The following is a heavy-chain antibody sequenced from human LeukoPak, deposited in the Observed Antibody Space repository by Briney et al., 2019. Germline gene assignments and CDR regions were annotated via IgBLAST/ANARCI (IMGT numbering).Heavy chain of an antibody. V-gene: IGHV4-59*01. CDR3: ARDILPVAGGEDI. CDR1: GGSFSTYY. CDR2: IYYSGST. J-gene: IGHJ3*02. Sequence: SETLSLTCSVSGGSFSTYYWSWIRQPPGKGLEWIGYIYYSGSTNYNPSLKSRVTISVDTSKNQFSLKLSSVTAADTAVYYCARDILPVAGGEDIWGQGTMVTVSS. D-gene: IGHD6-19*01.